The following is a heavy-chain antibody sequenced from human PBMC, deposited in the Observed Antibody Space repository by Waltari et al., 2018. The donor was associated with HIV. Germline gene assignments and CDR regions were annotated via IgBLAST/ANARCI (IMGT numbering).Heavy chain of an antibody. J-gene: IGHJ4*02. V-gene: IGHV3-30*01. CDR2: ISYDGSNK. Sequence: QVQLVESGGGVVQPGRSLRLSCAASGFTFSNYAIHWVRQAPGKGLGWVAVISYDGSNKYYADSVKGRFTISRDNYKNTLYLQMNSLRAEDTAVYYCARDARWPFHYFDYWGQGTLVTVSS. D-gene: IGHD2-15*01. CDR1: GFTFSNYA. CDR3: ARDARWPFHYFDY.